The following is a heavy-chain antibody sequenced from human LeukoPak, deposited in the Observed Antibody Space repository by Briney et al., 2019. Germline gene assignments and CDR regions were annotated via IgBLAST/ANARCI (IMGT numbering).Heavy chain of an antibody. J-gene: IGHJ5*02. CDR2: IIPIFGTA. Sequence: SVKVSCKASGGTFSSYAISWVRQAPGQGLEWMGGIIPIFGTANYAQKFQGRVTITADKSTSTAYMEPSSLRSEDTAVYYCASFRFGELGWFDPWGQGTLVTVSS. D-gene: IGHD3-10*01. V-gene: IGHV1-69*06. CDR1: GGTFSSYA. CDR3: ASFRFGELGWFDP.